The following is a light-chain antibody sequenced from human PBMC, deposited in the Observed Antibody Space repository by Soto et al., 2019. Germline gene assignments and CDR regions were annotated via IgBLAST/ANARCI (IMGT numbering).Light chain of an antibody. CDR3: QQYDNSPGYT. CDR2: ATS. Sequence: EIVLTQSPGTLSLSPGERATLSCRASQSVSSRDLAWYQQKPGQAPGLLIYATSSRAAGIPDRFSGSGSGTDFTLTISRLEPEDFAVYYCQQYDNSPGYTFGQGTKLEIK. CDR1: QSVSSRD. V-gene: IGKV3-20*01. J-gene: IGKJ2*01.